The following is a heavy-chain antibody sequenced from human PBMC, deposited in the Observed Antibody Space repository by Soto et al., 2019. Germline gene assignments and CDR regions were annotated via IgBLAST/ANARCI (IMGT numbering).Heavy chain of an antibody. CDR2: IYHSGST. D-gene: IGHD6-19*01. CDR1: GYSLSSGSY. CDR3: VRGPTSGWNA. J-gene: IGHJ5*02. V-gene: IGHV4-38-2*01. Sequence: SETLSLTCDVSGYSLSSGSYWGWIRQPPGKGLEWIGSIYHSGSTYYNPSLKSRVTISVDKSKNQFSLNLGSVTAADTAVYYCVRGPTSGWNAWGQGTLVTVSA.